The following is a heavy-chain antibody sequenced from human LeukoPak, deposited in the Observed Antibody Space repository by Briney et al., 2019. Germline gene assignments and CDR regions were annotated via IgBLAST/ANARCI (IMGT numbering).Heavy chain of an antibody. CDR2: IYYSGST. J-gene: IGHJ4*02. Sequence: SETLSLTCTVSGGSISSSSYYWGWIRQPPGKGLEWIGSIYYSGSTYYNPSLKSRVTISVDTSKNQFSLKLGSVTAADTAVYYCASKETLAGSYYFDYWGQGTLVTVSS. CDR3: ASKETLAGSYYFDY. V-gene: IGHV4-39*07. D-gene: IGHD6-6*01. CDR1: GGSISSSSYY.